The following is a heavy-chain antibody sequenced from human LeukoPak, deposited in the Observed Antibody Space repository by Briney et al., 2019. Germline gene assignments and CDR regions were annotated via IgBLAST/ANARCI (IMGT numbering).Heavy chain of an antibody. CDR1: GFTFSSHW. CDR3: ARGLSRYSPYYFDY. J-gene: IGHJ4*02. D-gene: IGHD2-15*01. CDR2: INSDGSST. Sequence: GGSLRLSCAASGFTFSSHWMHWVRQAPGKGLVWVSRINSDGSSTSYADSVKGRFTISRDDAKNTLYLQMNSLRAEDTAVYYCARGLSRYSPYYFDYWGQGTLVTVSS. V-gene: IGHV3-74*01.